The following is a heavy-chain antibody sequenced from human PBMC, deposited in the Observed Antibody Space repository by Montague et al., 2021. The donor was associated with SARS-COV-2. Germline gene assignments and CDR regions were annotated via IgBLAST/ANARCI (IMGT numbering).Heavy chain of an antibody. Sequence: SETLSLTCTVSGGSISSSSYYWGWIRQPPGKGLEWIGSIYYTGSTYYNPSLKSRVTISVDTSKYQFSLKLSSVTAADTAVYYCARIWYSSGYQGIYYFDYWGQGTLVTVSS. CDR1: GGSISSSSYY. CDR3: ARIWYSSGYQGIYYFDY. D-gene: IGHD3-22*01. CDR2: IYYTGST. J-gene: IGHJ4*02. V-gene: IGHV4-39*01.